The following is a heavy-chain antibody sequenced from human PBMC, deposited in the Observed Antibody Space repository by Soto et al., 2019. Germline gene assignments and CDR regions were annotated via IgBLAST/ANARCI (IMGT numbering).Heavy chain of an antibody. D-gene: IGHD6-19*01. CDR1: GFTFSSYG. CDR2: IWHDGSNK. V-gene: IGHV3-33*01. Sequence: QAHLVESGGGVVQPGRSLRLSCSASGFTFSSYGMYWVRQAPGEGLEWVAVIWHDGSNKYYADSVKGRFTISRDNSKNTLYLQMNSLRAEDTAVYYCARGDYHEAEGGEDFYYMDVWGKGTTVTVS. J-gene: IGHJ6*03. CDR3: ARGDYHEAEGGEDFYYMDV.